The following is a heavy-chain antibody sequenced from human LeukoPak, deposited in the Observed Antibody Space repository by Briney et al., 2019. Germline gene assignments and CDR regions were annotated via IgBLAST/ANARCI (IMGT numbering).Heavy chain of an antibody. V-gene: IGHV3-20*04. D-gene: IGHD3-10*01. J-gene: IGHJ6*03. Sequence: GXLRLSCAASGFTFDDYGMSWVRQAPGKGLEWVSGINWNGGSTGYADSVKGRFTISRDNAKNSLYLQMNSLRAEDTALYYCARDREWFGDHYYYMDVWGKGTTVTVSS. CDR3: ARDREWFGDHYYYMDV. CDR1: GFTFDDYG. CDR2: INWNGGST.